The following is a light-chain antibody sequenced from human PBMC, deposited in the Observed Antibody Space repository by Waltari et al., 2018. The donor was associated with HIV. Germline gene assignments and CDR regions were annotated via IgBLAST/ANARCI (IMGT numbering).Light chain of an antibody. J-gene: IGLJ2*01. Sequence: VGISCSGSRSNIGTNTVNWYQHLPGTAPKLLIYSNDQRPSGVPDRISGSKSGTSASLAISGLQSEDEADYYCAVWDDSLNGVVFGGGTKLTVL. V-gene: IGLV1-44*01. CDR3: AVWDDSLNGVV. CDR1: RSNIGTNT. CDR2: SND.